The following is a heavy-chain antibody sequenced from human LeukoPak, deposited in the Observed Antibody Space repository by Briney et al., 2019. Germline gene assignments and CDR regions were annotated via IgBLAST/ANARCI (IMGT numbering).Heavy chain of an antibody. CDR3: AKGAGGSCYSPTDY. CDR1: GFSFSSYA. D-gene: IGHD2-21*01. CDR2: ICGDDGRT. Sequence: GGSLRLSCAASGFSFSSYALHWVRQAPGKGLEWVSSICGDDGRTYYADSVKGRFTISRDTSKNTLYLQVNGLRVEDTAVYYCAKGAGGSCYSPTDYWGQGTLVTVSS. J-gene: IGHJ4*02. V-gene: IGHV3-23*01.